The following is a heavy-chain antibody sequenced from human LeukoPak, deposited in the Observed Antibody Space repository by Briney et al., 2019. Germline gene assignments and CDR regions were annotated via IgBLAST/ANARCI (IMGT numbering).Heavy chain of an antibody. J-gene: IGHJ4*02. Sequence: GASVKVSCKASGYTFTSYGITWVRQAPGHGLEWMGRISAYNGNTNYAQKFQGRVTITADKSTSTAYMELSSLRSEDTAVYYCASRYSSSRLTPDYYFDYWGQGTLVTVSS. CDR2: ISAYNGNT. D-gene: IGHD6-13*01. CDR3: ASRYSSSRLTPDYYFDY. V-gene: IGHV1-18*01. CDR1: GYTFTSYG.